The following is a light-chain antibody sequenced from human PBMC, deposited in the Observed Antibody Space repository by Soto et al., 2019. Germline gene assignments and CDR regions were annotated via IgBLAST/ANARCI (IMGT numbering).Light chain of an antibody. Sequence: DIQVTQAPSSLSASLGDRVTITCRAKQAIGGYLAWFQHQPAKVPKLLIYAASALHSGVPSRFSGSGSGTDFTLSIRILHPEDIATYYCQKYNSAPLTFGGGTKVDIK. CDR1: QAIGGY. CDR3: QKYNSAPLT. J-gene: IGKJ4*01. V-gene: IGKV1-27*01. CDR2: AAS.